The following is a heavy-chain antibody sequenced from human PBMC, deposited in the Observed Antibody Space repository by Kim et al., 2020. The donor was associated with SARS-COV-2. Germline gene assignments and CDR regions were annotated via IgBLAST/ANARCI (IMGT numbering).Heavy chain of an antibody. D-gene: IGHD1-26*01. CDR3: ARGWWELPYDY. J-gene: IGHJ4*02. CDR2: T. Sequence: TNYAQKLQGRVTMSTDTSTTTAYMELRSLRSDDTAVYYCARGWWELPYDYWGQGTLVIVSS. V-gene: IGHV1-18*01.